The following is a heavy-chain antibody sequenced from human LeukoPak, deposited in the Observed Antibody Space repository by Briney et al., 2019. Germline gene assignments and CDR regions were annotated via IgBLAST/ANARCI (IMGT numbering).Heavy chain of an antibody. CDR2: ISGNSVTI. J-gene: IGHJ4*02. V-gene: IGHV3-23*01. D-gene: IGHD1-26*01. Sequence: GGSLRLSCTASGSTFSTYPMTWVRQAPGQGLEWVSAISGNSVTIYYADSVKGRFTISRDNSKNTLYLQMYSLRAEDTAVYYCAKILSGTYTFDLWGQGTLVTVSS. CDR1: GSTFSTYP. CDR3: AKILSGTYTFDL.